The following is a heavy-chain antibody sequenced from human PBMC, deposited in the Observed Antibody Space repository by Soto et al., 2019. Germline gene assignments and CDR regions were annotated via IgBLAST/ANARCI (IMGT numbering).Heavy chain of an antibody. V-gene: IGHV3-48*01. Sequence: SGGSLRLSCAASGFTFSSYSMNWVRQAPGKGLEWVSYISSSSSTIYYADSVKGRFTISRDNAKNSLYLQMNSLRAEDTAVYYCAIMGVVAATYIPSVGFDIWGQGTMVTVSS. CDR1: GFTFSSYS. CDR3: AIMGVVAATYIPSVGFDI. CDR2: ISSSSSTI. D-gene: IGHD2-15*01. J-gene: IGHJ3*02.